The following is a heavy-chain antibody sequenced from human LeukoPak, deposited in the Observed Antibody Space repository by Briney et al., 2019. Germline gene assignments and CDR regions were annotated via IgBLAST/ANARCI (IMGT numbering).Heavy chain of an antibody. D-gene: IGHD3-3*01. J-gene: IGHJ6*03. CDR3: ARDRISGYYGYYYYMDV. CDR1: GYTFTSYG. Sequence: ASVKASCKASGYTFTSYGISWVRQAPGQGLEWMGWISAYNGNTNYAQKLQGRVTMTTDTSTSTAYMELRSLRSDDTAVYYCARDRISGYYGYYYYMDVWGKGTTVTVSS. V-gene: IGHV1-18*01. CDR2: ISAYNGNT.